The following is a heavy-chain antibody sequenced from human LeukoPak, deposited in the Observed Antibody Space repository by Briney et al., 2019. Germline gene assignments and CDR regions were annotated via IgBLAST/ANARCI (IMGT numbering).Heavy chain of an antibody. D-gene: IGHD3-22*01. CDR1: GFTFSSYA. Sequence: GGSLRLSCAASGFTFSSYAMSWVRLAPGKGLEWVSAISGSGGSTYYADSVKGRFTISRDNSKNTLYLQMNSLRAEDTAVYYCAKDPDSSGYYSNWFDSWGQGTLVTVSS. CDR3: AKDPDSSGYYSNWFDS. J-gene: IGHJ5*01. CDR2: ISGSGGST. V-gene: IGHV3-23*01.